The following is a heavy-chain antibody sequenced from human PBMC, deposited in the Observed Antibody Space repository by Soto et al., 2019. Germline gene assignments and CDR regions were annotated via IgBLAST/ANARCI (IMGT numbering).Heavy chain of an antibody. V-gene: IGHV3-74*01. CDR3: ARAAYSSIQTFLFDT. D-gene: IGHD6-13*01. CDR1: RFTFSSFW. Sequence: EVQLVESGGGLVQPGGSLRLSCAASRFTFSSFWFHWVRQPPGKGLVWVSHINSDGSSTSYADSVKGRFTISRDNAKNTLDLQMNSLRAEDTAVYYCARAAYSSIQTFLFDTWGQGTLGTVSS. CDR2: INSDGSST. J-gene: IGHJ5*02.